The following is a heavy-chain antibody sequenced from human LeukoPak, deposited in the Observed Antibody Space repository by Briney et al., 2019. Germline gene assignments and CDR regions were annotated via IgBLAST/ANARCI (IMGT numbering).Heavy chain of an antibody. Sequence: SGPTLVKPTQTLTLTCTVSGFSVRTRGVGVGWIRQPPGKALEWLSLIYWDDDNRYSPSLKTRLTITKDPSKNQVVLTMANMDPVDTATYYCAHRLGSRGEGGGFDYWGQGTLVTVSS. D-gene: IGHD3-10*01. CDR3: AHRLGSRGEGGGFDY. J-gene: IGHJ4*02. CDR1: GFSVRTRGVG. V-gene: IGHV2-5*02. CDR2: IYWDDDN.